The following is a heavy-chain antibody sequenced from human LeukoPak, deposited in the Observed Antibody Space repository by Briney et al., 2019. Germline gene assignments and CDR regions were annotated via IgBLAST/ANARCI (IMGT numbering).Heavy chain of an antibody. D-gene: IGHD4/OR15-4a*01. J-gene: IGHJ4*02. V-gene: IGHV3-48*03. CDR2: ISSSGDAI. CDR3: ARIGYGVSFDY. Sequence: GGSLRLSCAASGFTFSSYEMNWVRQAPGQGLEWVSYISSSGDAIYYADSVKGRFTISRDNAKNSLYLQMNSLRAEDTAVYYCARIGYGVSFDYWGQGTLVTVSS. CDR1: GFTFSSYE.